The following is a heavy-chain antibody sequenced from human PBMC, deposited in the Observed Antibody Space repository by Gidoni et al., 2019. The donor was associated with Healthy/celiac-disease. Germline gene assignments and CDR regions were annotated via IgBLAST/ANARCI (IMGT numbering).Heavy chain of an antibody. D-gene: IGHD1-1*01. J-gene: IGHJ4*02. CDR3: ARRRTAIDY. Sequence: QVQLQESGPGLVKPSETLSITCTVSGGSISSYYWSWIRQPPGKGLEWIGYIYYSGSTNYNPSLKSRVTISVDTSKNHFSLKLSSVTAADTAVYYCARRRTAIDYWGQGTLVTVSS. V-gene: IGHV4-59*08. CDR2: IYYSGST. CDR1: GGSISSYY.